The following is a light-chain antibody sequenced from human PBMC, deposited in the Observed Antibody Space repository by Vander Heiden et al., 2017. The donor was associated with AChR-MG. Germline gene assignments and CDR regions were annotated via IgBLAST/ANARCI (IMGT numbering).Light chain of an antibody. CDR1: QSISTN. CDR3: QQFNEWPRT. V-gene: IGKV3-15*01. J-gene: IGKJ1*01. Sequence: EIVMTQPPATLSVSPGERAPPSCRASQSISTNSVWYQQKLGQAPRLLIYDASSRAIGIPPRFSGSGSGTEFTLTISSLQSEDFAVYYCQQFNEWPRTFGQGTKVEIK. CDR2: DAS.